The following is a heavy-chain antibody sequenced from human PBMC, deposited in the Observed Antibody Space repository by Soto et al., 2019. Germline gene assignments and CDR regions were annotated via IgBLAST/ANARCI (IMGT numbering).Heavy chain of an antibody. Sequence: QVQLVQSGAEVKKPGASVKVSCRASRNTFFSYDINWVRQATGQGIEWMGWMNPKSANTGYAQNFQGRVTMTRNTSISTAYMELSSLRSEDTAVYYCARSPSWETTVTPYYFDYWGQGTLVTVSS. D-gene: IGHD4-4*01. J-gene: IGHJ4*02. CDR2: MNPKSANT. CDR3: ARSPSWETTVTPYYFDY. V-gene: IGHV1-8*01. CDR1: RNTFFSYD.